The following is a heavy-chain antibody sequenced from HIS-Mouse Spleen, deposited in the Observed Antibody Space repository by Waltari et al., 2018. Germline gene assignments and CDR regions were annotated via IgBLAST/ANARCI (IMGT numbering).Heavy chain of an antibody. V-gene: IGHV4-39*07. J-gene: IGHJ6*02. CDR1: GGSISSSSYY. CDR3: ARDPTVTGYYYYGMDV. D-gene: IGHD4-4*01. Sequence: QLQLQESGPGLVKPSETLSLTCTVSGGSISSSSYYWGWIRQPPGKGLEWIGSIYYSGSTYYNPSLKSRVTISVDTSKNQFSLKLSSVTAADTAVYYCARDPTVTGYYYYGMDVWGQGTTVTVSS. CDR2: IYYSGST.